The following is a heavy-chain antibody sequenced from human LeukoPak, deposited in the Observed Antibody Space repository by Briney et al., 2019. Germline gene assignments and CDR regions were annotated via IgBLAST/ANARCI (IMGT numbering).Heavy chain of an antibody. CDR2: INGDGSST. CDR3: ARVASGYYYDSSGWTNYYYMDV. D-gene: IGHD3-22*01. J-gene: IGHJ6*03. CDR1: GFTFSSFW. V-gene: IGHV3-74*01. Sequence: GGSLRLSCAASGFTFSSFWMHWVRQAPGKGLVWVSRINGDGSSTSYADSVKGRFTISRDNAKNTLYLQMNSLRAEDTAVYYCARVASGYYYDSSGWTNYYYMDVWGKGTTVTVSS.